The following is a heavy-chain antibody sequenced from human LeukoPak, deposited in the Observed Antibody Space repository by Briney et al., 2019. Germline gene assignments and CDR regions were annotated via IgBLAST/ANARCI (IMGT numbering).Heavy chain of an antibody. V-gene: IGHV1-69*04. J-gene: IGHJ4*02. CDR2: IIPILGIA. CDR1: GGTFSSYA. Sequence: GASVKVSCKASGGTFSSYAISWVRQAPGQGLEWMGRIIPILGIANYAQKFQGRVTITADKSTSTAYMELSSLRSEDTAVYYCARSDYTYYYDSSGYYWGQGTLVTVSS. CDR3: ARSDYTYYYDSSGYY. D-gene: IGHD3-22*01.